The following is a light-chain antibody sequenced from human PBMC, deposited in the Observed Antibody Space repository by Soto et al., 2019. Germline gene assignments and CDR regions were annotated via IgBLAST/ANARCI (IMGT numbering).Light chain of an antibody. CDR1: QSVSSSY. CDR2: GAS. V-gene: IGKV3-20*01. J-gene: IGKJ2*01. Sequence: EIVLTQSPGTLSLSPGERATLSCRASQSVSSSYLAWYQQKPGQAPRLLIYGASSRATGIPDRFSGSGSGTDFTLTISRLVPEDFAVYYCQQYGSSPVTFGQGTKLEIK. CDR3: QQYGSSPVT.